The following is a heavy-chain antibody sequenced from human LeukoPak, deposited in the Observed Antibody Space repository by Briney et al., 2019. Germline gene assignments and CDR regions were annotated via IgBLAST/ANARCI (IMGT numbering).Heavy chain of an antibody. CDR1: GFNFAGYG. J-gene: IGHJ4*02. CDR2: IWRDGSNK. CDR3: AKKLFTGMGYYFDS. Sequence: GGSLRLSCAASGFNFAGYGTHWVRQAPGKGLEWVAIIWRDGSNKFYADSVKGRFAISRDNTENTMFLQMNSLRAEDTALYYCAKKLFTGMGYYFDSWGQGTLVTVSS. D-gene: IGHD3-10*01. V-gene: IGHV3-33*03.